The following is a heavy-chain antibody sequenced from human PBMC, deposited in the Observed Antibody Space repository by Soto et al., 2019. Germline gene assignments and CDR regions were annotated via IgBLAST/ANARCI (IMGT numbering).Heavy chain of an antibody. J-gene: IGHJ4*02. CDR3: ARDRKAVAGTYDY. Sequence: QLQLQESGPGLVKPSETLSLTCTVSGGSISSSTYYWGWIRQPPGKGLEWIGYIYYSGSTYYNPSLKSRVTISVDTSKNQFSLKLSSVTAADTAVYYCARDRKAVAGTYDYWGQGTLVTVSS. D-gene: IGHD6-19*01. CDR2: IYYSGST. CDR1: GGSISSSTYY. V-gene: IGHV4-39*07.